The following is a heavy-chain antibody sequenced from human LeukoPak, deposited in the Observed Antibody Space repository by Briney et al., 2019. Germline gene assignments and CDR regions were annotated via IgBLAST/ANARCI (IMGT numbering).Heavy chain of an antibody. CDR1: GFTFSSYA. CDR2: ISYDGSNK. V-gene: IGHV3-30-3*01. CDR3: AVAAAGTHYFDY. Sequence: GGSLGLSCAASGFTFSSYAMHWVRQAPGKGLEWVAVISYDGSNKYYADSVKGRFTISRDNSKNTLYLQMNSLRAEDTAVYYCAVAAAGTHYFDYWGQGTLVTVSS. D-gene: IGHD6-13*01. J-gene: IGHJ4*02.